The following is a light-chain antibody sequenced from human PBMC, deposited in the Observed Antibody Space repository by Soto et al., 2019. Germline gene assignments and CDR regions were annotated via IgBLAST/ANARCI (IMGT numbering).Light chain of an antibody. V-gene: IGLV2-23*02. Sequence: QSALTQPASVSGSPGQSITISCTGTSSDIGSYKFVSWYQQHPGKAPEFIIYEVSKRPTGVSNRFSGSKSGNTASLTISGLQAEDEADYYCCSYASTTSVIFGGGTQLTVL. CDR1: SSDIGSYKF. CDR2: EVS. J-gene: IGLJ2*01. CDR3: CSYASTTSVI.